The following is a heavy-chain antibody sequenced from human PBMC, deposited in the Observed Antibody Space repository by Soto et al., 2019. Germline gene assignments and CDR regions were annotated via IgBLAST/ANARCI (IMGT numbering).Heavy chain of an antibody. D-gene: IGHD2-2*01. Sequence: PSETLSLTCAVYGGSISSYYWSWIRQPPGKGLEWIGYIYYSGSTNYNPSLKSRVTISVDTSKNQFSLKLSSVTAADTAVYYCARGDSYCSSTSCYRYFDLWGRGTLVTVSS. CDR2: IYYSGST. CDR3: ARGDSYCSSTSCYRYFDL. V-gene: IGHV4-59*01. CDR1: GGSISSYY. J-gene: IGHJ2*01.